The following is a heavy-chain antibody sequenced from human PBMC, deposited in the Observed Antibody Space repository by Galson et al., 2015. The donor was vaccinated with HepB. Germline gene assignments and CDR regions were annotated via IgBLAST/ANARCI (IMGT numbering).Heavy chain of an antibody. Sequence: SLRLSCAASGFTFNNYGMSWVRQAPGKGLEWVSAISGSGDNTYYADSVKGRFTISRDNSMNTLYLQMNSLRAEDTAVYYCAKTKDGSSHPYYYYHMDVWGKGTTVTVSS. J-gene: IGHJ6*03. CDR3: AKTKDGSSHPYYYYHMDV. CDR2: ISGSGDNT. D-gene: IGHD6-6*01. V-gene: IGHV3-23*01. CDR1: GFTFNNYG.